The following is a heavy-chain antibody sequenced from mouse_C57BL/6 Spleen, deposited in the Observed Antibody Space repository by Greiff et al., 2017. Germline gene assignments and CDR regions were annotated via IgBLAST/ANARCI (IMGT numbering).Heavy chain of an antibody. V-gene: IGHV1-81*01. Sequence: VKLQESGAELARPGASVKLSCKASGYTFTSYGISWVKQRTGQGLEWIGEIYPRSGNTYYNEKFKGKATLTADKSSSTAYMELRSLTSEDSAVYFCASPYYYGSFYFDYWGQGTTLTVSS. CDR2: IYPRSGNT. J-gene: IGHJ2*01. CDR1: GYTFTSYG. CDR3: ASPYYYGSFYFDY. D-gene: IGHD1-1*01.